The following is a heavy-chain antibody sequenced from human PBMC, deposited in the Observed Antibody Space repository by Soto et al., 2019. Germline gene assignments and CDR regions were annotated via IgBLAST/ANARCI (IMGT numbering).Heavy chain of an antibody. CDR3: AKTVTTNYYYYGMDV. CDR1: GYTFTSYG. V-gene: IGHV1-18*04. Sequence: ASVKVSCKASGYTFTSYGISWVRQAPGQGLEWMGWISAYNGNTNYAQKLQGRVTMTTDTSTSTAYMELRSLRSDDTAVYYCAKTVTTNYYYYGMDVWGQGTTVTVSS. D-gene: IGHD4-4*01. CDR2: ISAYNGNT. J-gene: IGHJ6*02.